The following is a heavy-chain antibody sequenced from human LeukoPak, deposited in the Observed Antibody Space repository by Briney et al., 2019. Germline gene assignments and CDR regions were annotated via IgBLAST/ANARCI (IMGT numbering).Heavy chain of an antibody. CDR1: GGSISSSSHY. Sequence: SETLSLTCAVSGGSISSSSHYWGWIRQAPGKRLECIGTIYYSGSSYYTPSLVGRVTMSVDTSKNEFSLRLSSVTAADTAVYYCARLPAITTYYYYYIDVWGKGTMVTVSS. CDR2: IYYSGSS. D-gene: IGHD5-12*01. CDR3: ARLPAITTYYYYYIDV. J-gene: IGHJ6*03. V-gene: IGHV4-39*01.